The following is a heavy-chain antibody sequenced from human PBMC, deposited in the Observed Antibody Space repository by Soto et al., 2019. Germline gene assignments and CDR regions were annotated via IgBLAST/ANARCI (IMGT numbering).Heavy chain of an antibody. CDR1: GYTFTSYG. Sequence: ASVKVSCKASGYTFTSYGISWVRQAPGQGLEWMGWISAYNGNTNYAQKLQGRVTMTTDTSTSTAYMELRSLRSDDTAVYYCARVNKPNYYYYGMDVWGQGTTVTVSS. J-gene: IGHJ6*02. CDR3: ARVNKPNYYYYGMDV. CDR2: ISAYNGNT. V-gene: IGHV1-18*01.